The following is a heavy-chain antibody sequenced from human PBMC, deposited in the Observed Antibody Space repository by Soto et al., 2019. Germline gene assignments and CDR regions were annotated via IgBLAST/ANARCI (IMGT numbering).Heavy chain of an antibody. V-gene: IGHV4-30-4*08. CDR1: GGSISSGDYH. CDR3: ARSDFSSGYYTDY. CDR2: VYYTGNT. Sequence: QVQLQESGPGLVKPSQTLSLTCTVSGGSISSGDYHWSWIRQPPGKGLEWIGFVYYTGNTYYNPSLKSRVTISVDTSKNQFSLKLSSVTAADTAVYYCARSDFSSGYYTDYWGQGTLVTVSS. J-gene: IGHJ4*02. D-gene: IGHD3-3*01.